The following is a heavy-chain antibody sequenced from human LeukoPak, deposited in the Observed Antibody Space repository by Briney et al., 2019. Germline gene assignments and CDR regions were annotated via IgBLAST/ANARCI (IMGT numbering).Heavy chain of an antibody. Sequence: SGTLSLTCAVSGGSISSSNWWSWVRQPPGKGLEWIGEIYHSGSTNYNPSLKSRVTISVDTSKNQFSLKLSSVTAADTAVYYCARVLGVWFGEGRFDYWGQGTLVTVSS. CDR3: ARVLGVWFGEGRFDY. CDR2: IYHSGST. J-gene: IGHJ4*02. D-gene: IGHD3-10*01. V-gene: IGHV4-4*02. CDR1: GGSISSSNW.